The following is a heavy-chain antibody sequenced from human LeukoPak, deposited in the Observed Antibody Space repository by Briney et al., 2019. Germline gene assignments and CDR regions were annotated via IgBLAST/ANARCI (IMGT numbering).Heavy chain of an antibody. J-gene: IGHJ3*02. CDR3: AKDYLAVAGRGSSNACDI. CDR1: GFTFDDYA. D-gene: IGHD6-19*01. V-gene: IGHV3-43*02. CDR2: ISGDGGST. Sequence: GGSLRLSCAASGFTFDDYAMHWVRQAPGKGLEWVSLISGDGGSTYYADSVKGRFTISRDNSKNSLYLQMNSLRTEDTALYYCAKDYLAVAGRGSSNACDIWGQGTMVTVSS.